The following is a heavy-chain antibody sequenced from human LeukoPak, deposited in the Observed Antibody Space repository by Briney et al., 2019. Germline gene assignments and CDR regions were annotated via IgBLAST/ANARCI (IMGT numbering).Heavy chain of an antibody. CDR1: GGSLSSYY. CDR3: VRHYYDAGTAKAYSQH. CDR2: IYYTGST. J-gene: IGHJ1*01. V-gene: IGHV4-59*01. D-gene: IGHD3-10*01. Sequence: PWETLSLTCAASGGSLSSYYWSWIRQPPGAGPEWISYIYYTGSTNYNPSLKCRVTISSASSTNQFSLILNSLTTAETAVYYSVRHYYDAGTAKAYSQHWGQGTLVTVSS.